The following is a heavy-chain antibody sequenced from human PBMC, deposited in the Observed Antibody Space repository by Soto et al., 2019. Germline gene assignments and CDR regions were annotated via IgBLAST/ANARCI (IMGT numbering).Heavy chain of an antibody. CDR1: GGSISDLY. CDR2: GLRHEFV. CDR3: VAGPDHAKSAY. Sequence: QVQLQESGPGLVKPSETLSLTCTVSGGSISDLYLNWTRQPPGKGLECIGYGLRHEFVGTNPSLTNRVPISVDMSKRQFSLRLNSVTAADTAVYYCVAGPDHAKSAYWGQGTLVTVSS. J-gene: IGHJ4*01. V-gene: IGHV4-59*11.